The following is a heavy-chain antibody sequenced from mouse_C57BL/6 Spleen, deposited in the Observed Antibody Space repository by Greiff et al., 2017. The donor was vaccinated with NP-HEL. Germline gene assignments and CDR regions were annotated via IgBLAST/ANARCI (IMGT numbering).Heavy chain of an antibody. Sequence: EVKLVESGGGLVQPGGSLSLSCAASGFTFTDYYMSWVRQPPGKALEWLGFIRNKANGYTTGYSASVKGRFTISRDNSQSILYLQLNALRAEDSATYYCARYNPLRSLYAMDYWGQGTSVTVSS. J-gene: IGHJ4*01. CDR2: IRNKANGYTT. CDR1: GFTFTDYY. CDR3: ARYNPLRSLYAMDY. V-gene: IGHV7-3*01. D-gene: IGHD1-1*01.